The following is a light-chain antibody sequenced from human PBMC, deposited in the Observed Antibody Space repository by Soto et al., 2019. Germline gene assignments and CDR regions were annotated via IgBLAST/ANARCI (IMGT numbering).Light chain of an antibody. CDR1: SSDVGGYNY. V-gene: IGLV2-14*01. CDR3: SSDTSSSTLV. J-gene: IGLJ1*01. CDR2: DVS. Sequence: QSVLTQPASVSGSPGQSITISCTGTSSDVGGYNYVSWYQQHPGKAPQLMIYDVSNRPSGVSNRFSGSKSGNTASLTISGLQAEDEADYYCSSDTSSSTLVFGTGTKLTVL.